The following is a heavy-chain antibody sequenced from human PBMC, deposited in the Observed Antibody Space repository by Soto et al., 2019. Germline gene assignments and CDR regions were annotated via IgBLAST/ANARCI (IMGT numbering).Heavy chain of an antibody. D-gene: IGHD5-12*01. J-gene: IGHJ3*01. V-gene: IGHV3-23*01. Sequence: RGSLILSCAASGFIFTNYAMNWFRQAPGKGLEWVSVIGGRGNSAYYADSVQGRFTISRDNSKNTLSLQMSSLTADDTAIYYCVREGRGSFDFWGRGTMVTVSS. CDR1: GFIFTNYA. CDR3: VREGRGSFDF. CDR2: IGGRGNSA.